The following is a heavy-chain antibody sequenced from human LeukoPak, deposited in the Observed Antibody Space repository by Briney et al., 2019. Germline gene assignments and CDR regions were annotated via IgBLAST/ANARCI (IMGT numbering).Heavy chain of an antibody. CDR2: IIPIFGTA. Sequence: SVKVSCKASGGTFSSYAISWVRQAPGQGLEWMGGIIPIFGTANYAQKFQGRVTITADKSTSTAYMELSSLRSEDTAVYYCAATYEARRDFDYWGQGTLVTVSS. CDR3: AATYEARRDFDY. D-gene: IGHD5-12*01. J-gene: IGHJ4*02. V-gene: IGHV1-69*06. CDR1: GGTFSSYA.